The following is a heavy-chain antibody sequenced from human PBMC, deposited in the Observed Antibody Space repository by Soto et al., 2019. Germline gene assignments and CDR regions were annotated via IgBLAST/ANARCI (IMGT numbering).Heavy chain of an antibody. Sequence: ASVKVSCKASGYSFTDYHIHWVRQAPGQGLEWLGRINPKSGGTSTAQKYQGWVTMTTDTSISTASMELTRLTSDDTAIYYCARGDSTDCSNGVCSFFYNHDMDVWGQGTTVTVSS. D-gene: IGHD2-8*01. J-gene: IGHJ6*02. V-gene: IGHV1-2*04. CDR1: GYSFTDYH. CDR2: INPKSGGT. CDR3: ARGDSTDCSNGVCSFFYNHDMDV.